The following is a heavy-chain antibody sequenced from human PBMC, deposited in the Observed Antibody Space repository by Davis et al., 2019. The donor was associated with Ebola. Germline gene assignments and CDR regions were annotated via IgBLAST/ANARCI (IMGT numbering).Heavy chain of an antibody. CDR3: ARVTIFGVVIIEGNWFDP. CDR2: IYHSGST. V-gene: IGHV4-4*02. J-gene: IGHJ5*02. CDR1: GGSISSSNW. Sequence: SETLSLTCAVSGGSISSSNWWSWVRQPPGKGLEWIGEIYHSGSTNYNPSLKSRVTISVDTSKNQFSLKLSSVTAADTAVYYCARVTIFGVVIIEGNWFDPWGQGTLVTVSS. D-gene: IGHD3-3*01.